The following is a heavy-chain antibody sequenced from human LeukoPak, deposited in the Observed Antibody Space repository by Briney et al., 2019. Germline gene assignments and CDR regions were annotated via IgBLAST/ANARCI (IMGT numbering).Heavy chain of an antibody. CDR2: IYTSGST. Sequence: SETLSLTCTVSGGSISSGSYYWSWIRQPAGKGLEWIGRIYTSGSTNYNPSLKSRVTISVDTSKNQFSLKLSSVTAADTAVYYCAVGGSGSYYARGYWGQGTLVTVSS. CDR3: AVGGSGSYYARGY. J-gene: IGHJ4*02. CDR1: GGSISSGSYY. D-gene: IGHD3-10*01. V-gene: IGHV4-61*02.